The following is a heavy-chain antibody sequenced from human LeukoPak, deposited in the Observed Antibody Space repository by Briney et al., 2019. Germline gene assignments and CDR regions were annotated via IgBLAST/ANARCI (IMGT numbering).Heavy chain of an antibody. V-gene: IGHV1-69*13. J-gene: IGHJ6*03. D-gene: IGHD2-2*01. CDR2: IIPIFGTA. Sequence: GASVKVSCKASGYTFTGYYMHWVRQAPGQGLEWMGGIIPIFGTANYAQKFQGRVTITADESTSTAYMELSSLRSEDTAVYYCARYEVPAQSSYYYYYMDVWGKGTTVTVSS. CDR1: GYTFTGYY. CDR3: ARYEVPAQSSYYYYYMDV.